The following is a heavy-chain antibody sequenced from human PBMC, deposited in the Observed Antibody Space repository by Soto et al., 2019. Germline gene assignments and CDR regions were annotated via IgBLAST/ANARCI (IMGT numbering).Heavy chain of an antibody. J-gene: IGHJ5*02. V-gene: IGHV4-31*03. CDR2: IYYSGST. Sequence: SETLSLTCTVSGGSISSGGYYWSWIRQHPGKGLEWIGYIYYSGSTYYNPSLKSRVTISVDTSKNQFSLRLSSVTAADTAVYYCAIARSGDFWSGYYWFDPWGQGTLVTVSS. CDR3: AIARSGDFWSGYYWFDP. CDR1: GGSISSGGYY. D-gene: IGHD3-3*01.